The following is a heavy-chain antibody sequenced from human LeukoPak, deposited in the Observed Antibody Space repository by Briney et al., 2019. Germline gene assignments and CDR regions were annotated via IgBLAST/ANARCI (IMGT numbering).Heavy chain of an antibody. Sequence: PSQTLSLTCTVSGGSISSGDYYWSWIRQPPGKGLEWIGYIYHSGSTYYNPSLKSRVTISVDRSKNQFSLKLSSVTAADTAVYYCASCDYADAFDIWGQGTMVTVSS. CDR3: ASCDYADAFDI. V-gene: IGHV4-30-2*01. J-gene: IGHJ3*02. CDR1: GGSISSGDYY. D-gene: IGHD4-17*01. CDR2: IYHSGST.